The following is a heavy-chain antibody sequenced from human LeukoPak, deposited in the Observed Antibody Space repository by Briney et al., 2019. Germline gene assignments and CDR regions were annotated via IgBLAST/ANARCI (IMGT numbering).Heavy chain of an antibody. V-gene: IGHV4-39*01. CDR3: EYYYGSGSVEY. Sequence: PSETLSLTCTVSGGSITSSNYYWGGIRQPPGKGVEWIGSFYYSGSTNYNPSLKSQVTISVDTSKNQFSLKLSSVTAADTPVYYGEYYYGSGSVEYWRQETLVTVSS. J-gene: IGHJ4*02. CDR2: FYYSGST. D-gene: IGHD3-10*01. CDR1: GGSITSSNYY.